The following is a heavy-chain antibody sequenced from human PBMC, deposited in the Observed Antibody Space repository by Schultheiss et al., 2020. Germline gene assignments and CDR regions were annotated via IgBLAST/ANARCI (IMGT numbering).Heavy chain of an antibody. J-gene: IGHJ3*02. CDR3: TTVAVVTRDDAFDI. CDR2: INGDGSST. V-gene: IGHV3-74*01. Sequence: GGSLRLSCAASGFTFSSYWMHWVRQAPGKGLVWVSRINGDGSSTTYADSVKGRFTISRDNSKNTLFLQMNSLRAEDTAVYYCTTVAVVTRDDAFDIWGQGKMVTVSS. D-gene: IGHD4-23*01. CDR1: GFTFSSYW.